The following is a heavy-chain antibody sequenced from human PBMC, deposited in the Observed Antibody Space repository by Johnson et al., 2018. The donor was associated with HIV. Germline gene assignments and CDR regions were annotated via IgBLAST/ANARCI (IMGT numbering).Heavy chain of an antibody. J-gene: IGHJ3*02. V-gene: IGHV3-7*01. D-gene: IGHD5-18*01. CDR1: GFTFRIYW. CDR3: ARERGPWKHLWLRDAFDI. Sequence: VQLVASGGGLVQPGGSLRLSRAASGFTFRIYWMSWVRQAPGKGLEWVANINQDGSEDYYVDSVKGRFTISRDNAKNSLYLQLNSLTAADTAVYYCARERGPWKHLWLRDAFDIWGQGTMVTVSS. CDR2: INQDGSED.